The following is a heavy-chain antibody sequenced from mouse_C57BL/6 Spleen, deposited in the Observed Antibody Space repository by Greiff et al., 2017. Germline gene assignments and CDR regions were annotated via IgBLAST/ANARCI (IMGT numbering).Heavy chain of an antibody. J-gene: IGHJ3*01. CDR2: IHPNSGST. V-gene: IGHV1-64*01. CDR3: ASPIYDDYDAFAY. CDR1: GYTFTSYW. D-gene: IGHD2-4*01. Sequence: VQLQQSGAELVKPGASVKLSCKASGYTFTSYWMHWVKQSPGQGLEWIGMIHPNSGSTNYNEKFKSKATLTVDKSSSTAYMQLSSLTSESSAFYYGASPIYDDYDAFAYWGQGTLVTVS.